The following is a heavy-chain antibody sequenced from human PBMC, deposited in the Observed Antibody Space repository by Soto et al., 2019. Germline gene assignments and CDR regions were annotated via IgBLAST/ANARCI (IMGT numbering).Heavy chain of an antibody. D-gene: IGHD6-19*01. CDR3: AKAAQTSGWSSPNF. CDR2: ISGSGSNT. CDR1: GFTFSSYA. Sequence: GGSLRLSCAASGFTFSSYAMSWVRQAPGKGLEWVSAISGSGSNTYYADFVKGRFTISRDNSKNTLYLQMNSLRAEDTAVYYCAKAAQTSGWSSPNFWGQGTLVTVSS. J-gene: IGHJ4*02. V-gene: IGHV3-23*01.